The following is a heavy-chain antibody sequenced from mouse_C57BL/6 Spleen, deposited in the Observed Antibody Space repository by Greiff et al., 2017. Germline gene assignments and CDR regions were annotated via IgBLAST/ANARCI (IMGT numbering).Heavy chain of an antibody. V-gene: IGHV1-53*01. D-gene: IGHD1-1*01. Sequence: QVQLQQPGTELVKPGASVTLSCKASGYTFTSYWMHWVKQRPGQGLEWIGNINPSNGGTNYNAKFKSKATLTVDKSSSTAYMQLSSLTSEDSAVYYCARSGNYYGSSRGYFDVGGTGTTVTVSS. CDR3: ARSGNYYGSSRGYFDV. CDR2: INPSNGGT. CDR1: GYTFTSYW. J-gene: IGHJ1*03.